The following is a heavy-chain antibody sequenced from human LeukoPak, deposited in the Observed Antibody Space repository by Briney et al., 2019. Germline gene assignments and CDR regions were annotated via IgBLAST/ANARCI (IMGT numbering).Heavy chain of an antibody. CDR1: GYTFTSYA. J-gene: IGHJ3*02. CDR3: ARVGRIAVAGSFGAFDI. V-gene: IGHV1-3*01. D-gene: IGHD6-19*01. CDR2: SNAGNGNT. Sequence: ASVKVSCKASGYTFTSYAMHWVRQAPGQRLEWRGWSNAGNGNTKYSQKFQGRVTITRDTSASTAYMELSSLRSEDTAVYYCARVGRIAVAGSFGAFDIWGQGTMVTVSS.